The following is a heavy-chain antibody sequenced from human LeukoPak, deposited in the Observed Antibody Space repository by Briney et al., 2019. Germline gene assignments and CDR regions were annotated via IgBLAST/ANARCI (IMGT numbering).Heavy chain of an antibody. J-gene: IGHJ5*02. CDR3: AREAWAGTLSGWFAP. CDR2: IFSSGST. Sequence: PSETLSLTCSVSGGPITRGGYYWSWIRHLPGKGLEWIGYIFSSGSTSYNPSLRSRVTVSFDTSKNQFFLNLSSVTAADTAIYYCAREAWAGTLSGWFAPWGQGTLVTVSS. CDR1: GGPITRGGYY. V-gene: IGHV4-31*03. D-gene: IGHD1-7*01.